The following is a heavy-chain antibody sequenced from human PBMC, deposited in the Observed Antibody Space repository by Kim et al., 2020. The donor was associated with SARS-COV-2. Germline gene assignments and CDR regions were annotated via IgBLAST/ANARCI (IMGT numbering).Heavy chain of an antibody. Sequence: SETLSLTCTVSGGSISSYYWSWIRQPPGKGLEWIGYIYYSGSTNYNPSLKSRVTISVDTSKNQFSLKLSSVTAADTAVYYCARVYSYGYYYYYGMDVWGQGTTVTVSS. J-gene: IGHJ6*02. CDR3: ARVYSYGYYYYYGMDV. CDR2: IYYSGST. CDR1: GGSISSYY. V-gene: IGHV4-59*01. D-gene: IGHD5-18*01.